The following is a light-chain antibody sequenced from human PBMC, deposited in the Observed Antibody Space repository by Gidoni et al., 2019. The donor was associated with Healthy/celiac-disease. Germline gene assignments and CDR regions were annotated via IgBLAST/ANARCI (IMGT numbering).Light chain of an antibody. CDR2: GAS. Sequence: EIVLTQSPGTLSLSPGERATLSCRASQSVSSSYLAWYQQKPGQAPRLRIYGASSRATGIPDRFSGSGCGTDFTLTISRLEPEDVAVYYCQQYGSSPPGYTFGQGTKLEIK. V-gene: IGKV3-20*01. CDR3: QQYGSSPPGYT. CDR1: QSVSSSY. J-gene: IGKJ2*01.